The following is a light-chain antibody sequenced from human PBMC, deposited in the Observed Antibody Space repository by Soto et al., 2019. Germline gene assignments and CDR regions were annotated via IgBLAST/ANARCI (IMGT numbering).Light chain of an antibody. CDR3: SSYTSTSTRHV. Sequence: QSVLTQPASVSGSPGQSITISCTGTASDVGGYNYVSWYQQHPGKAPKVIIYEVNNRPSGISHRFSGSKSGNTASLTISGLQAEDEGDYYCSSYTSTSTRHVFGTGTKLTVL. V-gene: IGLV2-14*01. J-gene: IGLJ1*01. CDR1: ASDVGGYNY. CDR2: EVN.